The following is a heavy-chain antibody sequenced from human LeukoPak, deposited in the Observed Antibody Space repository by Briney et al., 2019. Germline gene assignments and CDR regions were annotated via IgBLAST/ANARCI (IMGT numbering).Heavy chain of an antibody. CDR2: IKPDGSEQ. V-gene: IGHV3-7*04. D-gene: IGHD2-2*01. CDR3: ARDNNAAFDI. J-gene: IGHJ3*02. CDR1: GFTFSIYW. Sequence: GGSLRLSCTASGFTFSIYWMSWVRQAPGKGLDWVANIKPDGSEQYYVDSVRGRFTVSRDNAKNSLYLQMNSLSAEGTAVYYCARDNNAAFDIWGLGTMVTVSS.